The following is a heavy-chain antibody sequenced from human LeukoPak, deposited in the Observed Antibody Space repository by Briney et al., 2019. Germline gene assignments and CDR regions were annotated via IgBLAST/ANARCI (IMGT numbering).Heavy chain of an antibody. J-gene: IGHJ4*02. CDR3: ASGGASAHYYFDY. D-gene: IGHD1-26*01. CDR2: ISSSSSYI. V-gene: IGHV3-21*01. Sequence: GGSLRLSCAASGFTFSSYSMKWVRQAPGKGLEWVSSISSSSSYIYYADSVKGRFTISRDNAKNSLYLQMNSLRAEDTAVYYCASGGASAHYYFDYWGQGTLVTVSS. CDR1: GFTFSSYS.